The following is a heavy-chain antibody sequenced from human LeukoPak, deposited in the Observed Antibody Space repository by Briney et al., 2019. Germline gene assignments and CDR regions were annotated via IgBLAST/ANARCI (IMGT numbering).Heavy chain of an antibody. CDR3: ARLDISTTWYAFDY. Sequence: KSSETLSLTCTVSGYSISSGYYWGWIRQPAGKGLEWIGRIYTSGSTNYNPSLKSRVTISVDTSNNHFSLKLTSVTAADTAVYYCARLDISTTWYAFDYWGQGTLVTVSS. J-gene: IGHJ4*02. D-gene: IGHD5-12*01. CDR2: IYTSGST. V-gene: IGHV4-61*02. CDR1: GYSISSGYY.